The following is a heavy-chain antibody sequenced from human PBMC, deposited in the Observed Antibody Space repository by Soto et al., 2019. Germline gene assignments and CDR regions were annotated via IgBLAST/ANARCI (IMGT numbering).Heavy chain of an antibody. J-gene: IGHJ4*02. CDR1: GGSISSYY. D-gene: IGHD3-9*01. Sequence: PSETLSLTCTVSGGSISSYYWSWIRQPPGKGLEWIGYIYYSGSTNYNPSLKSRVTISVDTSKNQFSLKLSSVTAADTAVYYCARVGDILTGVPHYFDYWGQGTLVTVSS. CDR3: ARVGDILTGVPHYFDY. CDR2: IYYSGST. V-gene: IGHV4-59*01.